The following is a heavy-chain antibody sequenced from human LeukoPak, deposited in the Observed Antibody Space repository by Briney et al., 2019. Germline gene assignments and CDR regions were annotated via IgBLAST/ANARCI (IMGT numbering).Heavy chain of an antibody. J-gene: IGHJ4*02. D-gene: IGHD3-22*01. CDR3: ASSTSGYYNY. CDR1: GGSISSSSYY. V-gene: IGHV4-39*01. Sequence: SETLSLTCTVSGGSISSSSYYWGWIRQPPGKGLEWIGSIYYTGSTYYNPSLKSRVTISVDTSKNQFSLKLSSVTAADTVVYYCASSTSGYYNYWGQGTLVTVSS. CDR2: IYYTGST.